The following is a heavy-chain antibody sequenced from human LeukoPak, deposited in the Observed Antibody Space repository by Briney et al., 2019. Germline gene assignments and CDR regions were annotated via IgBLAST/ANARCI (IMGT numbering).Heavy chain of an antibody. V-gene: IGHV4-34*01. CDR1: GGSFSGYY. CDR3: ARGDGPDSSSWLGLWFDP. CDR2: INHSGST. Sequence: SETLSLTCAVYGGSFSGYYWSWIRQPPGKGLEWIREINHSGSTNYNPSLKSRVTISVDTSKNQFSLKLSSVTAADTAVYYCARGDGPDSSSWLGLWFDPWGQGTLVTVSS. J-gene: IGHJ5*02. D-gene: IGHD6-13*01.